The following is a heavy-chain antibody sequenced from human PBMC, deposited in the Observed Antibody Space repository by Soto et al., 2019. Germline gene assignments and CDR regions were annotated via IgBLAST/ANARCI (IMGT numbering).Heavy chain of an antibody. V-gene: IGHV4-39*02. CDR2: VYYRGRS. CDR1: GGRVSNSNYY. D-gene: IGHD2-8*01. Sequence: SETLSLTGTVSGGRVSNSNYYGGCIRQSPGKGLESIGSVYYRGRSYSKSSVKSRVTISVDTSKNHFSLNLNYVTASDTAVYYCLSQRTSVLTQAYFDYWRPGALVTVSS. CDR3: LSQRTSVLTQAYFDY. J-gene: IGHJ4*02.